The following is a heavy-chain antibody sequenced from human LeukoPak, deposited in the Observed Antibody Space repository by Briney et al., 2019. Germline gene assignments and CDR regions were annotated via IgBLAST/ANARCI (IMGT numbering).Heavy chain of an antibody. CDR2: IIPILGIA. V-gene: IGHV1-69*02. CDR1: GGTFSSYT. CDR3: ARGGAVPAAIGWFDP. J-gene: IGHJ5*02. D-gene: IGHD2-2*02. Sequence: SVKVSCKASGGTFSSYTISWVRQAPGQGLEWMGRIIPILGIANYAQKFQGRVTITADKSTRTAYMELSSLRSEDTAVYYCARGGAVPAAIGWFDPWGQGTLVTVSS.